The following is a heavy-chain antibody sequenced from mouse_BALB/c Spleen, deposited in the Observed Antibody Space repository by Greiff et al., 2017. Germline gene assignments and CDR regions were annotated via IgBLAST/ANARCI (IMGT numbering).Heavy chain of an antibody. CDR3: TRSEGIPYFDY. Sequence: VQLQQSGAELVKPGASVKLSCTASGFNIKDTYMYWVKQRPAQGLEWIGEINPSNGGTNFNEKFKSKATLTVDKSSSTAYMQLSSLTSEDSAVYYCTRSEGIPYFDYWGQGTTLTVSS. CDR2: INPSNGGT. CDR1: GFNIKDTY. J-gene: IGHJ2*01. V-gene: IGHV1S81*02.